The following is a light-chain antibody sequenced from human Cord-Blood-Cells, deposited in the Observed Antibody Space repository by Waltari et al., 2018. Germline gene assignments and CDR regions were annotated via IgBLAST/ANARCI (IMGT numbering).Light chain of an antibody. V-gene: IGLV2-14*01. CDR3: SSYTSSSTLGV. Sequence: QSALTQPASVSGSPGQSITISCTGTSSDVGGYNYVSWYQQHPGKAPKLMIYDVSKRPAGVSNPFSGSKSGNTASLTISGLQAEDEADYYCSSYTSSSTLGVFGTGTKVTVL. CDR1: SSDVGGYNY. J-gene: IGLJ1*01. CDR2: DVS.